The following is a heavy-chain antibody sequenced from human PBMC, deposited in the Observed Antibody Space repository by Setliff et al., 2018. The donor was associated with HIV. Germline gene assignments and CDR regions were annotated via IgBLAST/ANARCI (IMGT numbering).Heavy chain of an antibody. V-gene: IGHV4-38-2*01. J-gene: IGHJ5*02. CDR3: TRHPSRNAYNSGRFDP. D-gene: IGHD3-10*01. Sequence: SETLSLTCAVSGYSINSGYFWGWVRQPPGRGLEWIGSCYHSGSTFQNPSLKTRVTISLDRSNNQFSLKLRSVTAADTAVYYCTRHPSRNAYNSGRFDPWGQGTLVTSP. CDR2: CYHSGST. CDR1: GYSINSGYF.